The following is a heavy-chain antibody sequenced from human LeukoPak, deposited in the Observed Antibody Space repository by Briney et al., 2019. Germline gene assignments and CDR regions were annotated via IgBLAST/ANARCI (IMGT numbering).Heavy chain of an antibody. CDR3: AREGSIAAFTWFDS. D-gene: IGHD6-6*01. CDR1: GGTLGDHY. J-gene: IGHJ5*01. CDR2: VHRNGNS. V-gene: IGHV4-4*07. Sequence: SETMSLTCTVSGGTLGDHYWNWIRQTAGKGLEWIGRVHRNGNSKYNPSLQSRVTMSVDTSQNRLFLRLTSAIAADTAVYFCAREGSIAAFTWFDSWGQGTLVTVSS.